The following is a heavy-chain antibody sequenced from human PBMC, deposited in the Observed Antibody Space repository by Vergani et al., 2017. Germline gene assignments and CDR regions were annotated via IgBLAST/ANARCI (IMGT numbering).Heavy chain of an antibody. J-gene: IGHJ4*02. CDR1: GGSISSSSYY. D-gene: IGHD3-22*01. CDR3: ARDQYYYDSSGPTHFDY. V-gene: IGHV4-39*07. Sequence: QLQLQESGPGLVKPSETLSLTCTVSGGSISSSSYYWGWIRQPPGKGLEWIGSIYYSGSTYYNPSLKSRVTISVDTSKNQFSLKLSSVTAADTAVYYCARDQYYYDSSGPTHFDYWGQGTLVTVSS. CDR2: IYYSGST.